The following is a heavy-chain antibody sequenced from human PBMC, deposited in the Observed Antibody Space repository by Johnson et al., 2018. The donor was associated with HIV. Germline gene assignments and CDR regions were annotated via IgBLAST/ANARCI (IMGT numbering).Heavy chain of an antibody. D-gene: IGHD3-3*01. Sequence: VQLVESGGVVVQPGGSLRLSCAASGFTFDDYAMHWVRQAPGKGLEWVSLISWDGGSTYYADSVKGRFTISRDNSKNSLYLQMNSLRAEDTAVYYCATHGALISGVDAFDIWGQGTMVTVSS. CDR3: ATHGALISGVDAFDI. CDR1: GFTFDDYA. J-gene: IGHJ3*02. CDR2: ISWDGGST. V-gene: IGHV3-43D*03.